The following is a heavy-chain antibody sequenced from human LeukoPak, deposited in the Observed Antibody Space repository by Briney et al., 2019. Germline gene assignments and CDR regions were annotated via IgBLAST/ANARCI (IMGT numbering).Heavy chain of an antibody. D-gene: IGHD5-18*01. V-gene: IGHV3-66*01. CDR2: IYSGGST. CDR1: GFTVSSNY. CDR3: ARVGSYGYYWFDP. J-gene: IGHJ5*02. Sequence: PGGSLRLSCAASGFTVSSNYMSWVRQTPGKGLEWVSVIYSGGSTYYADSVKGRFTISRDNSKNTLYLQMNSLRAEDTAVYYCARVGSYGYYWFDPWGQGTLVTVSS.